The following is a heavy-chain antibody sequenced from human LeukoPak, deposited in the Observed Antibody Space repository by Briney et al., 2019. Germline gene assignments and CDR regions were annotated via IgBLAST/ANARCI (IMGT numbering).Heavy chain of an antibody. V-gene: IGHV1-18*01. CDR3: ARGKPDRYSSGWYLGVY. J-gene: IGHJ4*02. CDR1: GYTFTSYG. D-gene: IGHD6-19*01. Sequence: ASVKVSCKASGYTFTSYGISWVRQAPGQGLEWMGWISAYNGNTNYAQKLQGRVTMTTDTSTSTAYMELRSLRSEDTAVYYCARGKPDRYSSGWYLGVYWGQGTLVTVSS. CDR2: ISAYNGNT.